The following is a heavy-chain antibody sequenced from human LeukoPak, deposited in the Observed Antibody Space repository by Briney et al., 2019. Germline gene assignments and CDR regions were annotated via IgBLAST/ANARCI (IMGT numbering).Heavy chain of an antibody. V-gene: IGHV4-31*03. CDR1: GGSISSGEYY. Sequence: SETLSLTCTVSGGSISSGEYYWSWIRQHPGKGLEWIGYIGYSGDTYYDPSLRSRVTISVDASKNQFSLRLSSVTAADTAMYYCARVEAATTNPRFGYWGQGALVTVSS. CDR3: ARVEAATTNPRFGY. CDR2: IGYSGDT. J-gene: IGHJ4*02. D-gene: IGHD5-24*01.